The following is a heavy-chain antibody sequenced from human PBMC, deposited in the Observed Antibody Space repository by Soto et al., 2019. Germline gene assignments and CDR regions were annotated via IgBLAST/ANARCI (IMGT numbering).Heavy chain of an antibody. CDR2: INHSGST. V-gene: IGHV4-34*01. CDR3: ARGRGAAAPRIGFDY. J-gene: IGHJ4*02. CDR1: GGSFSGYY. Sequence: QVQLQQWGAGLLKPSETLSLTCAVYGGSFSGYYWSWIRQPPGKGLEWIGEINHSGSTNYNPSLKSRVTISVDTSKSQFSLKLSSVTAADTAVYYCARGRGAAAPRIGFDYWGQGTLVTVSS. D-gene: IGHD6-13*01.